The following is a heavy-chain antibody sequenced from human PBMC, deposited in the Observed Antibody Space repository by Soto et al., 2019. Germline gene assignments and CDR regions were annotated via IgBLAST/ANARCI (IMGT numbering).Heavy chain of an antibody. CDR1: GGTFSSYA. D-gene: IGHD5-12*01. CDR2: IIPIFGTA. CDR3: ARDSDIVATIGYFDY. V-gene: IGHV1-69*01. Sequence: QVQLVQSGAEVKKPGSSVKVSCKASGGTFSSYAISWVRQAPGQGLEWMGGIIPIFGTANYAQKFQGRVTITADESTSTAYMELSSLRSDDTAVYYCARDSDIVATIGYFDYWGQGTLVTVSS. J-gene: IGHJ4*02.